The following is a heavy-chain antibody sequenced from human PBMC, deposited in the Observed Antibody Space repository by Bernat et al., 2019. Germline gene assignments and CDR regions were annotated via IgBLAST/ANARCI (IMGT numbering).Heavy chain of an antibody. Sequence: EVQLVESGGGLVQPGGSLRLSCVVSGFIFSDHNMNWVRQAPGRGLEWLAYISGSGSAIYYADSVKGRFTISRDNAKDSLYLQMSSLRDDDTAVYYCARDQGAINVWGKGTTVTVSS. CDR3: ARDQGAINV. J-gene: IGHJ6*04. D-gene: IGHD3-9*01. V-gene: IGHV3-48*02. CDR2: ISGSGSAI. CDR1: GFIFSDHN.